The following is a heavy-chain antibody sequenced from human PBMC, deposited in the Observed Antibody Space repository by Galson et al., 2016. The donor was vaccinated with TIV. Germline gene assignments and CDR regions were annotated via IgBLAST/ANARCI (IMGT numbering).Heavy chain of an antibody. Sequence: SLRLSCAASGFTFSDYAMNWVRQAPGKGLEWVSVIVGGGYSTHYADSVEGRFTISRDNSNNMVYLQMNSLRAEDTAIYYCPTLPYSSPSDWFGPWGQGTLVTVSS. CDR2: IVGGGYST. D-gene: IGHD6-6*01. CDR1: GFTFSDYA. V-gene: IGHV3-23*01. CDR3: PTLPYSSPSDWFGP. J-gene: IGHJ5*02.